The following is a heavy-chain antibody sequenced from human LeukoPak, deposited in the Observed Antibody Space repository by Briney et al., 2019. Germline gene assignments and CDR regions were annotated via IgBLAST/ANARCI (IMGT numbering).Heavy chain of an antibody. Sequence: GGSLRLSCAASGFTFSSFWMHWVRQVPGKGLEWVSSISSSSSYIHYADSVKGRFTISRDNAKNSLFLQMNSLRAEDTAVFYCARAHCSGGSCYSNDYWGQGTLVTVSS. CDR3: ARAHCSGGSCYSNDY. CDR2: ISSSSSYI. V-gene: IGHV3-21*01. CDR1: GFTFSSFW. J-gene: IGHJ4*02. D-gene: IGHD2-15*01.